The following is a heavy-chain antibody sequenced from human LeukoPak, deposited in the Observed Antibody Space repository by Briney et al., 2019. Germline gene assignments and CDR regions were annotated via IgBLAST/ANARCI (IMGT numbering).Heavy chain of an antibody. V-gene: IGHV4-34*01. D-gene: IGHD2-15*01. CDR3: ARVPRKLYCSGGSGYSGHFDY. J-gene: IGHJ4*02. CDR2: INHSGST. CDR1: GGSFSGYY. Sequence: PSETQSLTCAVYGGSFSGYYWSRIRQPPGKGLEWIGEINHSGSTNYNPSLKSRVTISVDTSKNQFSLKLSSVTAADTAVYYCARVPRKLYCSGGSGYSGHFDYWGQGTLVTVSS.